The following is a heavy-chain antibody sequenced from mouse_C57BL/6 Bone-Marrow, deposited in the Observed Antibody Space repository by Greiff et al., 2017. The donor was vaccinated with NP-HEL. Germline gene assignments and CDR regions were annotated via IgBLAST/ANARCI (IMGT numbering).Heavy chain of an antibody. Sequence: VQLKESGPGLVKPSQSLSLTCSVTGYSITSGYYWNWIRQFPGNKLEWMGYISYDGSNNYNPSLKNRISITRDTSKNQFFLKLNSVTTEDTATYYCALPYYYGSSSHWYFDVWGTGTTVTVSS. V-gene: IGHV3-6*01. J-gene: IGHJ1*03. CDR2: ISYDGSN. CDR1: GYSITSGYY. D-gene: IGHD1-1*01. CDR3: ALPYYYGSSSHWYFDV.